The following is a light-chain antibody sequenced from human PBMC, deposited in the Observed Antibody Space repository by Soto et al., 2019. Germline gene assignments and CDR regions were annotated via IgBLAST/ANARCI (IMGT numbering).Light chain of an antibody. Sequence: EIVLTQSPGTLSLSPGERATLSCRARQSVPKNYLAWYQQKRGQAPRLLVYGASNRATGIPDRFSGSGSGTDFPLTISRLEPEDSAVYYCQQYAMSPLTFGGGTRVEI. CDR3: QQYAMSPLT. CDR2: GAS. CDR1: QSVPKNY. V-gene: IGKV3-20*01. J-gene: IGKJ4*01.